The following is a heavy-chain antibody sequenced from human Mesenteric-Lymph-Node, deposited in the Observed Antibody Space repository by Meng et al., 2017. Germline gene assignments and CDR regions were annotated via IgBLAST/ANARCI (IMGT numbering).Heavy chain of an antibody. D-gene: IGHD2-15*01. V-gene: IGHV1-69*02. CDR1: GGTFSSYT. CDR3: ARGLGYCSGGSCYNWFDP. Sequence: SVKVSCKASGGTFSSYTISWVRQAPGQGLEWMGRIIPILGIANYAQKFQGRVTITRDTSASTAYMELSSLRSEDTAVYYCARGLGYCSGGSCYNWFDPWGQGTLVTVSS. J-gene: IGHJ5*02. CDR2: IIPILGIA.